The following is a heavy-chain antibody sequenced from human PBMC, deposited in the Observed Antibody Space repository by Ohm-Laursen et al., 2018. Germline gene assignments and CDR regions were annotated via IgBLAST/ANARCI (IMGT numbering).Heavy chain of an antibody. CDR2: IYSSGNT. Sequence: SLRLSCAASGFTVGSNCMGWVRQAPGKGLEWVSLIYSSGNTFYADSVKGRFTISRDTSKNTLYLQMNSLRAEDTAVYYCAKDLYSGSYDYHYGMDVWGQGTTVTVSS. D-gene: IGHD1-26*01. V-gene: IGHV3-53*01. CDR3: AKDLYSGSYDYHYGMDV. CDR1: GFTVGSNC. J-gene: IGHJ6*02.